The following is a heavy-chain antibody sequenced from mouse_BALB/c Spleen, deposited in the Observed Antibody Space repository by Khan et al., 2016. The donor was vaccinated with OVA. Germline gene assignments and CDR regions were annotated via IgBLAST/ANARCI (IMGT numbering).Heavy chain of an antibody. J-gene: IGHJ3*01. V-gene: IGHV1S136*01. CDR2: IYPFNDDT. D-gene: IGHD2-1*01. CDR1: GYTFTSYV. Sequence: VQLQQSGPELVKPGASVRLSCKTSGYTFTSYVMHWVKQKPGLGLEWIGYIYPFNDDTKYNEKFKGKATLTSDKSSSTAYMELSSLTSEDSAVYYCAPGSTFYYAFAYWGQGTLVTVSA. CDR3: APGSTFYYAFAY.